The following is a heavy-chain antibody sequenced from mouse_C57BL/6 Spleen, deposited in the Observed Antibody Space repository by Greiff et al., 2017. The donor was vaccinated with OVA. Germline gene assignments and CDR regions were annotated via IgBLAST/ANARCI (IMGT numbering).Heavy chain of an antibody. CDR2: IDPNSGGT. V-gene: IGHV1-72*01. D-gene: IGHD3-2*02. CDR3: ARSETAQAPAWFAY. J-gene: IGHJ3*01. CDR1: GYTFTSYW. Sequence: QVQLQQPGAELVKPGASVKLSCKASGYTFTSYWMHWVKQRPGRGLEWIGRIDPNSGGTKYNEKFKSKATLTVDKPSSTAYMQLSSLTAEDAAVYYCARSETAQAPAWFAYWGQGTLVTVSA.